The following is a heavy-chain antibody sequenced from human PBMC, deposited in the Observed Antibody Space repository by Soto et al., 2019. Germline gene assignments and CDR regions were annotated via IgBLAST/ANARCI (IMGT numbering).Heavy chain of an antibody. J-gene: IGHJ4*02. CDR3: ARGSVRQGELDY. CDR2: IIPILGIA. V-gene: IGHV1-69*04. Sequence: ASVKVSCKASGGTFSSYAISWVRQAPGQGLEWMGRIIPILGIANYAQKFQGRVTITADKSTSTAYMELSSLRSEDTAVYYCARGSVRQGELDYWGQGTLVTVSS. CDR1: GGTFSSYA. D-gene: IGHD3-16*01.